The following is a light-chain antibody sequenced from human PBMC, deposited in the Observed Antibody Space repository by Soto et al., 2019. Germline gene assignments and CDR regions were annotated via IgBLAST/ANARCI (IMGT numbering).Light chain of an antibody. CDR1: QSISVW. Sequence: DIQLTQSPSTLSSSVGDRVTITCRASQSISVWFAWYQQKAGKAPILLIGEASSVNSVAPSRFSGSGSGTEFTLTISSLQPDDVATYCCQHYNSYSEAFGQGTKVDI. CDR3: QHYNSYSEA. J-gene: IGKJ1*01. CDR2: EAS. V-gene: IGKV1-5*03.